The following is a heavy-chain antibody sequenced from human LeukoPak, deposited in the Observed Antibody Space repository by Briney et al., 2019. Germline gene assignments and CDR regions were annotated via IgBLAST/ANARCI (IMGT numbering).Heavy chain of an antibody. CDR3: TNSGDL. D-gene: IGHD1-26*01. Sequence: GGSLRLSCVASGFSFSNTWMSWVRQAPGKGLEWLGRVKSKADGGTTDYAASVKGRFTISREDSKNRVYLQMNSPKTEDTAVYYCTNSGDLWGQGTLVAVSS. CDR2: VKSKADGGTT. V-gene: IGHV3-15*01. CDR1: GFSFSNTW. J-gene: IGHJ5*02.